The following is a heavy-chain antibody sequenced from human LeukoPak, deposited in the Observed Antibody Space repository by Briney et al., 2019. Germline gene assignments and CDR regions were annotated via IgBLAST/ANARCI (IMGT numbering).Heavy chain of an antibody. CDR2: ISYDGSNK. D-gene: IGHD6-6*01. J-gene: IGHJ6*02. CDR3: AKGGVGSSPYYYYGMDV. CDR1: GFTFSSYG. V-gene: IGHV3-30*18. Sequence: PGRSLRLSCAASGFTFSSYGVHWVRQAPGKGLEWVAVISYDGSNKYYADSVKGRFTISRDNSKNTLYLQMNSLRAEDTAVYYCAKGGVGSSPYYYYGMDVWGQGTTVTVPS.